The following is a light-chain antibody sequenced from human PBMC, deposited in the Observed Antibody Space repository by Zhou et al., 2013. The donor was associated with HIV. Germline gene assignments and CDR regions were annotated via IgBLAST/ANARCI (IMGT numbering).Light chain of an antibody. V-gene: IGKV1-39*01. CDR2: AAS. CDR1: QSISNY. J-gene: IGKJ4*01. Sequence: DIQMTQSPSSLSASVGDRVTITCRASQSISNYLNWYQQKQGKAPKLLIYAASSLQSGVPSRFSGSGSGTDFTLTISSLQPEDFATYYCQQSYSTPLTFGGGTKVEDQT. CDR3: QQSYSTPLT.